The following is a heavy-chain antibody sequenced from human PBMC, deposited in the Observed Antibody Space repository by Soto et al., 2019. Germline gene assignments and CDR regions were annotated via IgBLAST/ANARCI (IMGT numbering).Heavy chain of an antibody. CDR3: ARDRLYYDILTGYYGDDPTDAFDI. CDR2: IYTSGST. CDR1: GGSISSYY. Sequence: NPSETLSLTCTVSGGSISSYYWSWIRQPAGKGLEWIGRIYTSGSTNYNPSLKSRVTMSVDTSKNQFSLKLSSVTAADTAVYYCARDRLYYDILTGYYGDDPTDAFDIWGQGTMVTVSS. J-gene: IGHJ3*02. V-gene: IGHV4-4*07. D-gene: IGHD3-9*01.